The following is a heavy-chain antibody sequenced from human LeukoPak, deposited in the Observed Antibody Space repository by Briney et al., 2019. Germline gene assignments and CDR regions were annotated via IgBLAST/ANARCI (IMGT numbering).Heavy chain of an antibody. D-gene: IGHD3-3*01. V-gene: IGHV3-7*01. Sequence: PGGSLRLSCAASGFTFSSYWMSWVRQAPGKGLEWVANIKQDGSEKYYVDSVKGRFTISRDNAKNSLYLQMNSLRAEDTAVYYCARDRREDYYDFWSGYYPYYYGMDVWGQGTTVTVSS. J-gene: IGHJ6*02. CDR2: IKQDGSEK. CDR3: ARDRREDYYDFWSGYYPYYYGMDV. CDR1: GFTFSSYW.